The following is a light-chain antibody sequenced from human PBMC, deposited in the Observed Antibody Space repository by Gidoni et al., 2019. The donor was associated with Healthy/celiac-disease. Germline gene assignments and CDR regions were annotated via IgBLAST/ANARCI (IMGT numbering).Light chain of an antibody. V-gene: IGKV1-39*01. CDR1: KSISSY. CDR3: QQSYS. J-gene: IGKJ1*01. CDR2: AAS. Sequence: DIQMTQSPSSLSASVGDRVTITCSASKSISSYLNWYQQKPGKAPKLLIYAASSLQSGVPSRFSGSGSGTDFTLPISSLQPEDFATYYCQQSYSFGQXTKVEIK.